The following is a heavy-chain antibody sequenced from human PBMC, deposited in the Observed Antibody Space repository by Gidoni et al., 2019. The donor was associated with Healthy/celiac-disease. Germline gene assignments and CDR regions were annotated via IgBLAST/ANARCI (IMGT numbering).Heavy chain of an antibody. D-gene: IGHD2-15*01. Sequence: MGWISAYNGNTNYAQKLQGRVTMTTDTSTSTAYMELRSLRSDDTAVYYCAVTLGYCSGGSCSYYFDYWGQGTLVTVSS. CDR2: ISAYNGNT. V-gene: IGHV1-18*01. J-gene: IGHJ4*02. CDR3: AVTLGYCSGGSCSYYFDY.